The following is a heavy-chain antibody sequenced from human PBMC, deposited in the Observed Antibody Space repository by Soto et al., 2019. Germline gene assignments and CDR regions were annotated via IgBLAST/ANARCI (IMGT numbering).Heavy chain of an antibody. V-gene: IGHV1-3*01. J-gene: IGHJ6*02. Sequence: ASVKVSCKASGYTFTSYAMHWVRQAPGQRLEWMGWINAGNGNTKYSQKFQGRVTITRDTSASTAYMELSSLRSEDTAVYYCARDPLYSSSWYISSDYYYGMDVWGQGTTVTVSS. CDR1: GYTFTSYA. CDR2: INAGNGNT. D-gene: IGHD6-13*01. CDR3: ARDPLYSSSWYISSDYYYGMDV.